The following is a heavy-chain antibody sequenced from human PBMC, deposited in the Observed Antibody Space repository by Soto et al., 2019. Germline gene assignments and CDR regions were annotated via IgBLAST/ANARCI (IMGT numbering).Heavy chain of an antibody. CDR1: GYTFTGYY. Sequence: QVQLVQSGAEVKKPGASVKVSCKASGYTFTGYYMHWVRQAPGQGLEWMGWINPNSGGTNYAQKFRGRVTMTRGTSISTAYMELSRLRSDDTAVYYCARAAPVVIRPNFDYWGQGTLVTVSS. D-gene: IGHD3-22*01. J-gene: IGHJ4*02. CDR2: INPNSGGT. V-gene: IGHV1-2*02. CDR3: ARAAPVVIRPNFDY.